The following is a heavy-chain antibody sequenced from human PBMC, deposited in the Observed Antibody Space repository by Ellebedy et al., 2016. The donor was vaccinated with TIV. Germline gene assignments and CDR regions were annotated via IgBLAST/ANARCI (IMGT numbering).Heavy chain of an antibody. J-gene: IGHJ3*02. V-gene: IGHV3-21*06. CDR1: GFTFSNYW. CDR3: AKSTVIKPEGDAYDI. Sequence: GESLKISCGASGFTFSNYWMNWVRQASGKGLEWVSSIDNSGSYVYYADSVKGRFTISRDNGKNSLYLHMNSLRAEDTAVYYCAKSTVIKPEGDAYDIWGQGTKVTVSS. D-gene: IGHD1-14*01. CDR2: IDNSGSYV.